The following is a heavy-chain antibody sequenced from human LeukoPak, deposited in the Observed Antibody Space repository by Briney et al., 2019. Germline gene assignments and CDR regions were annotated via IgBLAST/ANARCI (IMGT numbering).Heavy chain of an antibody. CDR1: GFTYSSYS. Sequence: GGSLRLSCSASGFTYSSYSLSALRQAPGKGLEWVSSISSSSSYIYYADSVKGRFTISRDNAKNALYLQMNSLRAEDTAVYYCARETYSTAEALDAFETWGQGTMVTVSS. D-gene: IGHD6-13*01. V-gene: IGHV3-21*01. CDR2: ISSSSSYI. CDR3: ARETYSTAEALDAFET. J-gene: IGHJ3*02.